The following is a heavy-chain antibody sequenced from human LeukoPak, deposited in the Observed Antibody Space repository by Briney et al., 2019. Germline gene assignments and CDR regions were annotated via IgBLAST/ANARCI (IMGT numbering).Heavy chain of an antibody. CDR2: IYYSGST. J-gene: IGHJ5*02. CDR1: GGAISSYY. D-gene: IGHD2-2*01. CDR3: ARVPYYCSSNSCFLFDP. V-gene: IGHV4-59*01. Sequence: SETLSLTCTVSGGAISSYYWSWIRQPPGKGLEWIGYIYYSGSTNYNPSLKSRVTISVDTSKNQFSLKLSSVTAADTAVYYCARVPYYCSSNSCFLFDPWGQGTLVTVSS.